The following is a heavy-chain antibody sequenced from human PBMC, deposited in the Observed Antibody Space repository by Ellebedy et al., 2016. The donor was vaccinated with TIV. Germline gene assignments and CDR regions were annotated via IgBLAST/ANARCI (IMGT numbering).Heavy chain of an antibody. CDR3: ARLGGDAYY. CDR1: GGSFSGYY. J-gene: IGHJ4*02. D-gene: IGHD2-21*01. V-gene: IGHV4-34*01. CDR2: INHSGST. Sequence: SETLSLTCAVYGGSFSGYYWSWIRQPPGKGLEWIGEINHSGSTNYNPSLKSRVTISVDTSKNQFSLKLSSVTAADTAVYYCARLGGDAYYWGQGTLVTVSS.